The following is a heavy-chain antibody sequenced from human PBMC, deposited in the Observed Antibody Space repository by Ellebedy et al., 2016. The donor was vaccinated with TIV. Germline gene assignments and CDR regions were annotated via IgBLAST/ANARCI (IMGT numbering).Heavy chain of an antibody. Sequence: GESLKISCAASGFAFADYSMNWVRQTPGKGLEWISYITGRSNTMFYADSMEGRVTISRDNARSSLYLQMNSLRDEDTAVYYCARQPPPSYIVVVNASDYWGQGTLVTVSS. J-gene: IGHJ4*02. V-gene: IGHV3-48*02. CDR3: ARQPPPSYIVVVNASDY. CDR1: GFAFADYS. CDR2: ITGRSNTM. D-gene: IGHD2-21*01.